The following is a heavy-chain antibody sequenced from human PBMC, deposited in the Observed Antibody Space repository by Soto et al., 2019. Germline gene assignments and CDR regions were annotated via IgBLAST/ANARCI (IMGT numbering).Heavy chain of an antibody. CDR1: DGSFTDSY. CDR3: AKEVVAGTNWFDP. CDR2: INHGGHT. D-gene: IGHD2-15*01. V-gene: IGHV4-34*01. Sequence: SETLSLTCAVSDGSFTDSYWSWIRQPPGKGLEWIGEINHGGHTNYNPSLKSRVTISVDASKTQFSLNLTSLTAADTAVYYCAKEVVAGTNWFDPWGQGTLVTVYS. J-gene: IGHJ5*02.